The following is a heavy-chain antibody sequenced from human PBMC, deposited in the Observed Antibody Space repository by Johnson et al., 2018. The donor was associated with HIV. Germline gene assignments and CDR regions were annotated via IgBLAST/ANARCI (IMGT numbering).Heavy chain of an antibody. CDR2: ISSSGTTV. CDR3: ARDRGCWDGLDI. J-gene: IGHJ3*02. V-gene: IGHV3-48*04. Sequence: VQLVESGGGLVQPGGSLRLSCAASVFTFSTYAMSWVRQAPGKGLEWVSGISSSGTTVYYADSVKGRFSISRDNAKHSLYLQMNSLRAEDTAVYYCARDRGCWDGLDIWGQGTMVTVSS. CDR1: VFTFSTYA.